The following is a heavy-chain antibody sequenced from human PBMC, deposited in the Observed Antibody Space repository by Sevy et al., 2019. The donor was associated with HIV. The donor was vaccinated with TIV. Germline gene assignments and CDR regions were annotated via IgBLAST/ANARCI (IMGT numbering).Heavy chain of an antibody. CDR3: AKEIGSSGGDLYYYCMDV. Sequence: GGSLRLSCAASGFIFTTYGMHWVRQAPGKGLEWVAIVSYDGRNKFYADSVKGRFTISRGNSKNTLYMQMNSLRTEVTAVNYCAKEIGSSGGDLYYYCMDVWGQGTTVTVSS. D-gene: IGHD6-19*01. V-gene: IGHV3-30*18. CDR2: VSYDGRNK. J-gene: IGHJ6*02. CDR1: GFIFTTYG.